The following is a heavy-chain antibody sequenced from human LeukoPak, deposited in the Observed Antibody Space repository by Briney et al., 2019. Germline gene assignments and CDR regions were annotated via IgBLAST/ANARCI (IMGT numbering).Heavy chain of an antibody. V-gene: IGHV1-24*01. CDR3: ATSSGYGFLFEY. J-gene: IGHJ4*02. CDR2: FDPEDGET. D-gene: IGHD3-22*01. Sequence: ASVKVSCKVSGYTLTDLSMHWVRQAPGKGLEWMGGFDPEDGETIYAQNFQGRVTTTEDTSTDTAYMEVRSLRSEDTVVYYCATSSGYGFLFEYWGQGTLVTVSS. CDR1: GYTLTDLS.